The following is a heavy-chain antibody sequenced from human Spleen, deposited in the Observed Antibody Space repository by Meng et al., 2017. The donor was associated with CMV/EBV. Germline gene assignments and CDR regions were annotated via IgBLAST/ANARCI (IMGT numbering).Heavy chain of an antibody. D-gene: IGHD3-3*01. V-gene: IGHV4-61*01. CDR3: ARTYYDFWSGSTYYFDY. CDR1: SGSSGSYY. Sequence: SGSSGSYYWSWIRQPPGKGLEWIGYIYYSGSTNYNPSLKSRVTISVDTSKNQFSLKLSSVTAADTAVYYCARTYYDFWSGSTYYFDYWGQGTLVTVSS. J-gene: IGHJ4*02. CDR2: IYYSGST.